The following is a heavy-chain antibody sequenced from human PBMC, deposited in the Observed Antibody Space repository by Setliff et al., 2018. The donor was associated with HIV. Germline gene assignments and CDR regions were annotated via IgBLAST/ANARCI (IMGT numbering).Heavy chain of an antibody. J-gene: IGHJ6*03. CDR2: ISSTSSNI. CDR1: GFTFSNAW. CDR3: ARVQYFNSGGYWATIRHYYYMDV. D-gene: IGHD3-22*01. V-gene: IGHV3-48*01. Sequence: GGSLRLSCAASGFTFSNAWMNWVRQAPGKGLEWVSYISSTSSNIYYADSVKGRFTISRDNAENSLFLQMNSLRAEDTAVYYCARVQYFNSGGYWATIRHYYYMDVWGKGATVTVSS.